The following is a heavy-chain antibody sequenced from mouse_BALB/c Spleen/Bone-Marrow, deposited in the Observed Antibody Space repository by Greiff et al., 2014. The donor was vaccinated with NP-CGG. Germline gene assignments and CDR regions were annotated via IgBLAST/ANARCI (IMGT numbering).Heavy chain of an antibody. J-gene: IGHJ4*01. CDR2: IYPGSGST. D-gene: IGHD2-3*01. Sequence: LQESGSELVRPGASVKLSCKASGYTFTSYWMHWVKQRPGQGLEWIGNIYPGSGSTNYDEKFKSKATLTVDTSSSTAYMQLSSLTSEDSAVYYCTLRWSYYAMDYWVKEPQSPSPQ. CDR3: TLRWSYYAMDY. CDR1: GYTFTSYW. V-gene: IGHV1S22*01.